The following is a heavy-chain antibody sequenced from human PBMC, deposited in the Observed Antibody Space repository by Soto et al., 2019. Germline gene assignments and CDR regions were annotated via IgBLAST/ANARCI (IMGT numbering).Heavy chain of an antibody. CDR3: ASLRMGSYYPNSNEPFDV. CDR1: GPSLSSACSS. V-gene: IGHV4-30-2*01. J-gene: IGHJ3*01. Sequence: PPESLSPTWGLSGPSLSSACSSWGWILQPPGKGLQWFVHISLSWTPYYNPPLKPRVTISVDRSQNLFSLNLSSVTDADTAVYFCASLRMGSYYPNSNEPFDVWGPGTLVTVSS. D-gene: IGHD3-10*01. CDR2: ISLSWTP.